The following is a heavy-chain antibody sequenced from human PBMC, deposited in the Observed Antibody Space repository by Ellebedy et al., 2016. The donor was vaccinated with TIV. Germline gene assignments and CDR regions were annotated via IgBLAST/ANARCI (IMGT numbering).Heavy chain of an antibody. Sequence: PGGSLRLSCVDSGLTFSRYWMSWVRQTPGKGLEWVANTDHDGRVKFYVDSVEGRFTISRDNAKNSLYLQMNSLRAEDTAVYYCARDDWGPAGPWGQGTLVTVSS. D-gene: IGHD3-9*01. V-gene: IGHV3-7*03. CDR2: TDHDGRVK. CDR3: ARDDWGPAGP. J-gene: IGHJ5*02. CDR1: GLTFSRYW.